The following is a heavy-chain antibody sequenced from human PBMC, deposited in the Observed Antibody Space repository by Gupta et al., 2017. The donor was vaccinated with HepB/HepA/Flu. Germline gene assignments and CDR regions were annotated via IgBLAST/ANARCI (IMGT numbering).Heavy chain of an antibody. D-gene: IGHD4-17*01. CDR3: GREGPTVTTPLEY. J-gene: IGHJ4*01. CDR2: IAPDGSGP. Sequence: VLLVESGGGSVHPIRTGKPPCPASGFTFSHYWMQWVRQAPGKGLMYVSRIAPDGSGPRYADAVKGRFIISRDNAKNTLYLQMNSLRAEDTAVYYCGREGPTVTTPLEYWGHGTVVTVSS. CDR1: GFTFSHYW. V-gene: IGHV3-74*01.